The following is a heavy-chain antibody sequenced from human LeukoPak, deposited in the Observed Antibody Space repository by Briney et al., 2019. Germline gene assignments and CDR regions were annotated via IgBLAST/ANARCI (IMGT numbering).Heavy chain of an antibody. V-gene: IGHV3-23*01. J-gene: IGHJ4*02. CDR1: GFTFSSYA. CDR2: ISGSGGST. Sequence: GGSLRLSCAASGFTFSSYAMSWVRQAPGKGLEWVSAISGSGGSTYYADSVKGRFTISRDNSKNTLYLQMNSLRAEDTAVYYCAKGGGGYSYGPHFDYWGQGTLVTVSS. CDR3: AKGGGGYSYGPHFDY. D-gene: IGHD5-18*01.